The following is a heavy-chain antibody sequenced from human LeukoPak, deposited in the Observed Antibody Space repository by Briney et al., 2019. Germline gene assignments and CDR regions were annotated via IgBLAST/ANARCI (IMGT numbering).Heavy chain of an antibody. CDR3: ARDLHGGNSFTSDWYFDL. CDR2: IIPIFGTA. D-gene: IGHD4-23*01. V-gene: IGHV1-69*13. CDR1: GGTFSSYA. J-gene: IGHJ2*01. Sequence: SVKVSCKASGGTFSSYAISWVRQAPGQGLEWMGGIIPIFGTANYAQKFQGRVTITADESTSTAYMELSSLRSEDTAVYYCARDLHGGNSFTSDWYFDLWGRGTLVTVSS.